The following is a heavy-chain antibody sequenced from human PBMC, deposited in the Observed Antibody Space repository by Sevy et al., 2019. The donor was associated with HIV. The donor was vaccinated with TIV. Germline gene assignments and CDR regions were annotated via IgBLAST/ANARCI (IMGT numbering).Heavy chain of an antibody. D-gene: IGHD7-27*01. V-gene: IGHV4-38-2*01. Sequence: SETLSLTCVVSGYSISSGYWWEWFRRPPGKGLEWIGAIHYTGTTQYTPSLNRRVTVSVETSKNQFSLRLSSMAAADTAVYYCTSHDWGREDYWGQGTLVTVSS. J-gene: IGHJ4*02. CDR3: TSHDWGREDY. CDR2: IHYTGTT. CDR1: GYSISSGYW.